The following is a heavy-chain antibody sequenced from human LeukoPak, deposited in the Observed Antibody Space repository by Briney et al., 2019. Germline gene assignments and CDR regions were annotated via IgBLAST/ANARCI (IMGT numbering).Heavy chain of an antibody. J-gene: IGHJ3*02. CDR1: GYTFTNYY. CDR2: INPSGGST. CDR3: ARDSALDAFDI. V-gene: IGHV1-46*01. Sequence: ASVKVSCKASGYTFTNYYIHWVRQAPGQGLEWMGIINPSGGSTSYTQNFQGRVTMTRDMSTSTIYMDLSSLRSEDTAVYYCARDSALDAFDIWGQGTMVTVSS.